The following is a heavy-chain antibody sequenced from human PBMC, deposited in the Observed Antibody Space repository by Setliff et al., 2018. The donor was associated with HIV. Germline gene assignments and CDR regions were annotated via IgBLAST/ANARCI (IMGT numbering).Heavy chain of an antibody. CDR2: IYYSGST. D-gene: IGHD6-13*01. Sequence: PSETLSLTCTVSGGSISSSSYYWGWIRQPPGKGLEWIGSIYYSGSTYYNPSLKSRVTISVDTSKNQFSLKLSSVTAADTAVYYCARQGYPIAAAKDWFDPWGQGTLVTSPQ. V-gene: IGHV4-39*01. CDR1: GGSISSSSYY. J-gene: IGHJ5*02. CDR3: ARQGYPIAAAKDWFDP.